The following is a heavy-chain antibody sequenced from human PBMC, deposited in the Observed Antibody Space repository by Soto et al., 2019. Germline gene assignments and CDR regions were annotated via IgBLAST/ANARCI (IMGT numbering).Heavy chain of an antibody. V-gene: IGHV4-30-4*01. CDR2: ICNFGGS. J-gene: IGHJ4*02. D-gene: IGHD4-17*01. CDR1: GASVSSGDYY. Sequence: SETLSLTCTVSGASVSSGDYYWSCIRQPPGKGLEWIGYICNFGGSYYNPSLKGRLTISIDTSKNQFSLKLNSVTVADTAIYYCVGTGTTDDYWGRGTLVTVSS. CDR3: VGTGTTDDY.